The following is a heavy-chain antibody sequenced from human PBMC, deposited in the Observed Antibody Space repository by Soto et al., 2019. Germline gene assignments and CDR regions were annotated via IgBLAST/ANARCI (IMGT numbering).Heavy chain of an antibody. CDR1: GFTFNSYS. J-gene: IGHJ6*02. D-gene: IGHD2-2*01. CDR3: ARDPAGSTRPYYYGMDV. V-gene: IGHV3-21*01. Sequence: GGSLRLSCAASGFTFNSYSMNWVRQAPGKGLEWVSFISSRNSFIYYADSVRGRFTISRDNAKNSVFLQMNSLRVEDTAVYYCARDPAGSTRPYYYGMDVWGQGTTVTVSS. CDR2: ISSRNSFI.